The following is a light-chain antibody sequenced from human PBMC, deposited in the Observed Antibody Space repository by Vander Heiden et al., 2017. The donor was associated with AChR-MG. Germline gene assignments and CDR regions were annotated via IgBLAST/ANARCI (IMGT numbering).Light chain of an antibody. CDR3: QQYDKSPLT. Sequence: ETVLTKSPATLSLSPGERATLSCGASQSISSSFLAWYQQKPGLAPRLLIYDASTRAIGTPDRFSGSGSGTDFTLTINRLEPEDFAVYYCQQYDKSPLTFGGGTKVAIK. J-gene: IGKJ4*01. V-gene: IGKV3D-20*01. CDR2: DAS. CDR1: QSISSSF.